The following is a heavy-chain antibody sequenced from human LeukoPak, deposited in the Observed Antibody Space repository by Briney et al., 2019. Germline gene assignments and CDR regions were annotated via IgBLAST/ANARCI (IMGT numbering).Heavy chain of an antibody. J-gene: IGHJ4*02. Sequence: GGSLRLSCAASGFTFSSYAMSWVRQAPGKGLEWVSAISGSGGSTYYADSVKGRFTISRDNSKNTLHLQMNSLRAEDTAVYYCAKCSGYGGCYFDYWGQGTLVTVSS. D-gene: IGHD4-23*01. V-gene: IGHV3-23*01. CDR2: ISGSGGST. CDR3: AKCSGYGGCYFDY. CDR1: GFTFSSYA.